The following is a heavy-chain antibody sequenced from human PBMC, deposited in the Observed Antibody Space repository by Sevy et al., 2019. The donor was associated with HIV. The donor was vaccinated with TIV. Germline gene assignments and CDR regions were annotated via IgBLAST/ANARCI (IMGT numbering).Heavy chain of an antibody. Sequence: GGSLRLSCAASGFTFSTYGMHWVRQAPGKGLEWVAVIWFDESNTYYADSVKGRFTISRERAKNTLHLQMNSLRAEDTAVYYCARDLEFYDYGDYGPAFMPDYWGQGTLVTVSS. D-gene: IGHD4-17*01. J-gene: IGHJ4*02. V-gene: IGHV3-33*01. CDR3: ARDLEFYDYGDYGPAFMPDY. CDR1: GFTFSTYG. CDR2: IWFDESNT.